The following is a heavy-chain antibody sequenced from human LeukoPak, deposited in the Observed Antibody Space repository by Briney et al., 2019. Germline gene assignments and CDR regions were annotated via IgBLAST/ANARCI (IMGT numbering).Heavy chain of an antibody. V-gene: IGHV3-30*14. CDR1: GFTFSSYA. J-gene: IGHJ4*02. CDR2: ISYDGSNK. CDR3: ASHASWSYGHFDY. Sequence: GGSLRLSCAASGFTFSSYAMHWVRQAPGKGLEWVAVISYDGSNKYYADSVKGRFTISRDNSKNTVYLQMNSLRAEDTAVYYCASHASWSYGHFDYWGQGTLVTVSS. D-gene: IGHD1-26*01.